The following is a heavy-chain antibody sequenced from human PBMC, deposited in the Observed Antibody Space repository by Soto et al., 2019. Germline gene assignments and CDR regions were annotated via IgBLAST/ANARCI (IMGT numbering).Heavy chain of an antibody. CDR3: ARERVTMIVVPTFVPYYFDY. V-gene: IGHV3-30-3*01. CDR1: GFTFSSYA. D-gene: IGHD3-22*01. Sequence: GGSLRLSCAASGFTFSSYAMHWVRQAPGKGLEWVAVISYDGSNKYYADSVKGRFTISRDNSKNTLYLQMNSLRAEDTAVYYCARERVTMIVVPTFVPYYFDYWGQGTLVTVSS. J-gene: IGHJ4*02. CDR2: ISYDGSNK.